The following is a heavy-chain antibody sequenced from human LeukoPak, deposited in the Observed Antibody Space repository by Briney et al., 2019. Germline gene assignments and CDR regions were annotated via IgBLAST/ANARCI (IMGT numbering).Heavy chain of an antibody. V-gene: IGHV3-20*04. CDR2: INWDGGST. J-gene: IGHJ6*03. D-gene: IGHD4-23*01. Sequence: GSLRLSCAGSGFTFDDYGMSWVRQAPGKGLEWVSGINWDGGSTGYADSVKGRFTISRDNAKNSLYLQMNSLRADDTALYYCTKLSGNFYYYYMDVWGKGTTVTVSS. CDR3: TKLSGNFYYYYMDV. CDR1: GFTFDDYG.